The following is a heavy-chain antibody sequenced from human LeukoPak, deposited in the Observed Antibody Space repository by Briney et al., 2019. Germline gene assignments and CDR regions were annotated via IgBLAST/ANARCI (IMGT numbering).Heavy chain of an antibody. J-gene: IGHJ5*02. Sequence: GRSLRLSCAASGFTFSSYAMHWVRQAPGKGLEWVAVISYDGSNKYYADSVKGRFTISRDNSKNTLYLQMNSLRAEDTAVYYCAILHGLRFGGNWFDPWGQGTLVTVSS. CDR2: ISYDGSNK. CDR1: GFTFSSYA. CDR3: AILHGLRFGGNWFDP. V-gene: IGHV3-30-3*01. D-gene: IGHD3-16*01.